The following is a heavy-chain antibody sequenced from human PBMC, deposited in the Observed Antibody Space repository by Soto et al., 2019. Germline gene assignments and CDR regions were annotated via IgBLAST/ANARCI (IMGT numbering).Heavy chain of an antibody. CDR3: ARLSLATMVRGPDY. D-gene: IGHD3-10*01. V-gene: IGHV4-39*01. CDR1: GGSISSSSYY. J-gene: IGHJ4*02. Sequence: KPSETLALTCTVSGGSISSSSYYWGWIRQPPGKGLEWIGSIYYSGSTYYNPSLKSRVTISVDTSKNQFSLKLSSVTAADTAVYYCARLSLATMVRGPDYWGQGTLVTVSS. CDR2: IYYSGST.